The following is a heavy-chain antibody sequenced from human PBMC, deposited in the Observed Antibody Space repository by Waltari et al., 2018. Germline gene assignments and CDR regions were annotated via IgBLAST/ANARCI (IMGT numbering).Heavy chain of an antibody. Sequence: QVQLQESGPGLVKPSETLSLTCTVSGGSISSYYWSWIRQPPGKGLKWIGYIYYSGGANYTPCLKSGVTISVDTSKNQFSLKMSSVTAADTAVYYCARETVTTGALDYWGQGTLVTVSS. CDR2: IYYSGGA. CDR3: ARETVTTGALDY. D-gene: IGHD4-17*01. J-gene: IGHJ4*02. V-gene: IGHV4-59*01. CDR1: GGSISSYY.